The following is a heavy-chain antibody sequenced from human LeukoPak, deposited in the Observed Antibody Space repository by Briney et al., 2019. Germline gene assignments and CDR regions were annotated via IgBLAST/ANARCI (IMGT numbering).Heavy chain of an antibody. CDR3: ARDPTEGGTFAYYFDY. D-gene: IGHD1-26*01. J-gene: IGHJ4*02. CDR2: IWYDGSHK. CDR1: GFFFSSYG. Sequence: PGGSLRLSCAASGFFFSSYGMHWVRQAPGKGLEWVAVIWYDGSHKSYADSVKGRFTISRDNSKNTLYLQMSSLRAEDTAVYYCARDPTEGGTFAYYFDYWGQGTLVTVSS. V-gene: IGHV3-33*01.